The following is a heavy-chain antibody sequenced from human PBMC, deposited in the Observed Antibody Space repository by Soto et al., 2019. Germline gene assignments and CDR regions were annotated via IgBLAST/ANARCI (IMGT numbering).Heavy chain of an antibody. D-gene: IGHD3-10*01. CDR1: GFTFSNYG. V-gene: IGHV3-30*18. Sequence: GGPLRLSCAASGFTFSNYGMHWVRQAPGKGLEWVTLISYDGSHTYYADSVKGRFTISRDNSKNTLYLQMNSLRVEDTAMYYCAKGGGSIRDVDYWGQGALVTVSS. J-gene: IGHJ4*02. CDR2: ISYDGSHT. CDR3: AKGGGSIRDVDY.